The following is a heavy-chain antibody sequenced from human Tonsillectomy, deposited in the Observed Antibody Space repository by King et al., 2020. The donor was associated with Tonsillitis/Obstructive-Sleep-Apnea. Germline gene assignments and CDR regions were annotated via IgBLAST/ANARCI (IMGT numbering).Heavy chain of an antibody. CDR2: ISWNSGSI. D-gene: IGHD3-16*01. CDR3: AKDEGLGAVHYYDMDV. J-gene: IGHJ6*03. V-gene: IGHV3-9*01. CDR1: GFTFDDYA. Sequence: VQLVESGGGLVQPGRSLRLSCAASGFTFDDYAMHWVRQAPGKGLEWVSNISWNSGSIGYADSVKGRFTISRDNAKNSLFLQMNSLRPEDTAFYYCAKDEGLGAVHYYDMDVWGKGTMVTVSS.